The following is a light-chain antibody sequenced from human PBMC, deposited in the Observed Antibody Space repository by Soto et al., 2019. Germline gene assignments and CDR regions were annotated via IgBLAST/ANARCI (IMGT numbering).Light chain of an antibody. CDR1: SSNIGTNT. CDR2: SNN. CDR3: AAWDDSLNGRV. V-gene: IGLV1-44*01. Sequence: QAVVTQPPSASGTPGQRVTISCSGSSSNIGTNTVNWYQQLPGTAPKVLIYSNNHRPSGVPDRFSGSKSGTSASLAISGLQSEDEADYYCAAWDDSLNGRVFGGGTKVTVL. J-gene: IGLJ3*02.